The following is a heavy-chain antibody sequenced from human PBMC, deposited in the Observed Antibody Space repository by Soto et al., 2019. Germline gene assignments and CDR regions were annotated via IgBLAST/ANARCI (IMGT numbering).Heavy chain of an antibody. CDR2: IYPSGST. Sequence: SETLSLTCTVSGGSISSYYWSLIRQPAGKGLEWIGRIYPSGSTNYNPSLKSRVTMSVATSKNQFSRKLSSLTAADTAVYYCAALRITFGGVIVPRFDYWGQGTRVTVSS. V-gene: IGHV4-4*07. J-gene: IGHJ4*02. CDR3: AALRITFGGVIVPRFDY. CDR1: GGSISSYY. D-gene: IGHD3-16*02.